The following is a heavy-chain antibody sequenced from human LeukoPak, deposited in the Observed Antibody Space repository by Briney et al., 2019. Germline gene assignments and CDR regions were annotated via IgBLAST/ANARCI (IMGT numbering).Heavy chain of an antibody. Sequence: PGGSLRLSCAASGFTFSSYWMHWVRQAPGKGLGWFSRINSDGSSTSYADSVKGRFTISRDNAKNTLYLQMNSLRAEDTAVYYCARAKSLWFGELFPSNWFDPWGQGTLVAVSS. D-gene: IGHD3-10*01. CDR3: ARAKSLWFGELFPSNWFDP. CDR1: GFTFSSYW. V-gene: IGHV3-74*01. CDR2: INSDGSST. J-gene: IGHJ5*02.